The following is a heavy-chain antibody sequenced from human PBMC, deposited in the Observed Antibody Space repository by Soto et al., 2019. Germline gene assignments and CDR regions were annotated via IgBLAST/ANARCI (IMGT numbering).Heavy chain of an antibody. Sequence: WWSLRLSRVASRLTFRNYGVHWFRQDPGKGLEWVAVISYESISAVYRDSVRGRFTISRDNSRNTLYLHMNSLTPEDTAVYYCAREAGCSGTNCNVYSDYWGLGTLVTVS. J-gene: IGHJ4*01. CDR2: ISYESISA. CDR1: RLTFRNYG. D-gene: IGHD2-15*01. V-gene: IGHV3-30*03. CDR3: AREAGCSGTNCNVYSDY.